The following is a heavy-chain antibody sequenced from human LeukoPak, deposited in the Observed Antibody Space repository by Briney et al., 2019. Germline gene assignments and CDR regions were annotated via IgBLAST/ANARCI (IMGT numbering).Heavy chain of an antibody. CDR1: GFTFSSYE. D-gene: IGHD4-11*01. Sequence: TGGSLRLSCAASGFTFSSYEMNWVHQAPGKGLEWVSYISSSGSTIYYADSVKGRFTISRDNAKNSLYLQMNSLRAEDTAVYYCARENDYSNGGLDYWGQGTLVTVSS. CDR2: ISSSGSTI. V-gene: IGHV3-48*03. CDR3: ARENDYSNGGLDY. J-gene: IGHJ4*02.